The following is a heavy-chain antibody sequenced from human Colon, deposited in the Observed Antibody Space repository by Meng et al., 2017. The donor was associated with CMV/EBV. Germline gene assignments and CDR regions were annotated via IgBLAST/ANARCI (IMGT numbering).Heavy chain of an antibody. V-gene: IGHV4-61*01. J-gene: IGHJ5*02. D-gene: IGHD3-10*01. Sequence: CSVSGAYVSSGIYYWSWIRQPPGKGLEWIGYIFYTGITKYNPSLKSRVTISLDTSNNEFSLNLKSVTAADTAVYYCANYTSDWFDPWGQGALVTVSS. CDR3: ANYTSDWFDP. CDR1: GAYVSSGIYY. CDR2: IFYTGIT.